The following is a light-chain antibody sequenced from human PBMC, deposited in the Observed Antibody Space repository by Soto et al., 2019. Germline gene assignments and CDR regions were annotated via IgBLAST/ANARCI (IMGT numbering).Light chain of an antibody. J-gene: IGLJ2*01. CDR1: SSDVGAYNY. CDR3: RSSTWSTTPVV. Sequence: QSALTQPASVSGSPGQSITISCTRTSSDVGAYNYVSCYQSHPGKPPKLMIYDVTNRPSGVSSCFSGSKSGNTASLTISGLQAVDEADYYRRSSTWSTTPVVFSGGTQMTV. V-gene: IGLV2-14*01. CDR2: DVT.